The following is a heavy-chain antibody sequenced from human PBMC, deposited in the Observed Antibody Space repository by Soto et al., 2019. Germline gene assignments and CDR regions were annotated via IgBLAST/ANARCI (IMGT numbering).Heavy chain of an antibody. V-gene: IGHV3-23*01. Sequence: GGSLRLSCAASGFTFSSYDMSWVRQAPGKGLEWVSSISAGGGTTYYTDSVKGRFTISRDNSKNTLYVQMNSLRVEDTGLYYCAKFSGTVGARTDYWGQGTLVTVSS. J-gene: IGHJ4*02. CDR3: AKFSGTVGARTDY. CDR1: GFTFSSYD. CDR2: ISAGGGTT. D-gene: IGHD1-26*01.